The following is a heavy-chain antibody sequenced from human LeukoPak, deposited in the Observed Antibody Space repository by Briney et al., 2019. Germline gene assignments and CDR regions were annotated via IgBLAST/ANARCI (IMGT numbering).Heavy chain of an antibody. CDR3: AREDSSSSGGWFDP. D-gene: IGHD6-6*01. CDR1: GGSVSSGSYY. J-gene: IGHJ5*02. CDR2: IYYSGST. V-gene: IGHV4-61*01. Sequence: SETLSPTCTVSGGSVSSGSYYWSWIRQPPGKGLEWIGYIYYSGSTNYNPSLKSRVTISVDTSKNQFSLKLSSVTAADTAVYYCAREDSSSSGGWFDPWGQGTLVTVSS.